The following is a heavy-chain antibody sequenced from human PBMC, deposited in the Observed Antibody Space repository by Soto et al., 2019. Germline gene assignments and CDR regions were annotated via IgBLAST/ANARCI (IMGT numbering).Heavy chain of an antibody. V-gene: IGHV3-30*18. CDR2: ISYDGSNK. D-gene: IGHD2-15*01. J-gene: IGHJ5*02. CDR3: AKGEWWSA. CDR1: GFTFSSYG. Sequence: QVQLVESGGGVVQPGRSLRLSRAASGFTFSSYGMHWVRQAPGKGLEWVAVISYDGSNKYYADSVKGRFTISRDNSKNTLYLQMNSLRAEDTAVYYCAKGEWWSAWGQGTLVTVSS.